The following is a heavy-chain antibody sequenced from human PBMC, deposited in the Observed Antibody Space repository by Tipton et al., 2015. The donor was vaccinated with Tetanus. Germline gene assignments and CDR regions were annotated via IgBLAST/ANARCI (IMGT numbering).Heavy chain of an antibody. V-gene: IGHV4-4*02. D-gene: IGHD1-14*01. CDR2: IYQSGSA. CDR1: SGSIRSSHW. J-gene: IGHJ3*01. Sequence: GLVKPSGTLSLTCAVSSGSIRSSHWWTWIRQPPGKGLEWIGEIYQSGSANYNPSLQSRITISVDTSRNQLYLKMTSVTAADTARYYCARVSSGEVDAFDVWGPGTMVTVSS. CDR3: ARVSSGEVDAFDV.